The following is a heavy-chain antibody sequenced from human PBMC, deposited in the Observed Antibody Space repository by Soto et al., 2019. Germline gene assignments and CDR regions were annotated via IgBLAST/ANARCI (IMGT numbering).Heavy chain of an antibody. J-gene: IGHJ5*02. D-gene: IGHD5-12*01. CDR3: ARDFRGYDPLSWFDP. V-gene: IGHV1-69*13. Sequence: GASVKVSCKASGGTFSSYAISWVRQAPGQGLEWMGGIIPIFGTANYAQKFQGRVTITADESTSTAYMELSSLRSEDTAVYYCARDFRGYDPLSWFDPWGQGTLVTVSS. CDR1: GGTFSSYA. CDR2: IIPIFGTA.